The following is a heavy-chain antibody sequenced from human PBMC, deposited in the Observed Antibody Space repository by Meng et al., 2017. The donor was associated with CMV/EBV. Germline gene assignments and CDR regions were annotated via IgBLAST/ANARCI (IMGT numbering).Heavy chain of an antibody. CDR1: GFTFDDYA. V-gene: IGHV3-9*01. CDR2: ISWNSGSI. Sequence: SLKISCAASGFTFDDYAMHWVRQAPGKGLEGVSGISWNSGSIGYADSVKGRFTISRDNAKNSLYLQMNSLRAEDTALYYCAKDKWRHIVVVPGFDYWGQGTLVTVSS. J-gene: IGHJ4*02. CDR3: AKDKWRHIVVVPGFDY. D-gene: IGHD2-2*01.